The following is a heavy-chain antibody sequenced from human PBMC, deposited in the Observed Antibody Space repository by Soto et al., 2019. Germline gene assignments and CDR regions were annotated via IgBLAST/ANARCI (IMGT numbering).Heavy chain of an antibody. CDR3: ARTKIVEVPAAMVDAFDI. V-gene: IGHV1-2*02. J-gene: IGHJ3*02. CDR2: INPNSGGT. Sequence: ASVKVSCKASGYTFTGYYMHWVRQAPEQGLEWIGWINPNSGGTNYAQKFQGSVTMTRNTSISTAYMELSSLRAEDTAVYYCARTKIVEVPAAMVDAFDIWRQGTMDTVSS. D-gene: IGHD2-2*01. CDR1: GYTFTGYY.